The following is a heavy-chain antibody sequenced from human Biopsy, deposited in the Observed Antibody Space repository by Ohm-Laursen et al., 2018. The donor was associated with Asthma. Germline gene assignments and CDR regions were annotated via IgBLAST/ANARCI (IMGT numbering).Heavy chain of an antibody. CDR3: ARHWNWGSFFDY. D-gene: IGHD7-27*01. Sequence: SETLSLTCPVSGGSMSSSSYSWGWIRQPPGKGLVWIGSISYTGNTDLPSLRSRVTLSVDTSKNNFSLKLTSVTAADTAVFYCARHWNWGSFFDYWGQGMLVTVSS. CDR1: GGSMSSSSYS. J-gene: IGHJ4*02. CDR2: ISYTGNT. V-gene: IGHV4-39*01.